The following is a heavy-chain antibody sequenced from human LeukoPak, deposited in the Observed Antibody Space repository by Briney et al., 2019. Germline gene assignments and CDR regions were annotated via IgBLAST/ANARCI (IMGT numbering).Heavy chain of an antibody. J-gene: IGHJ4*02. V-gene: IGHV3-23*01. CDR3: AKGRTYYYDSSGYYFDY. CDR2: IDYSGGNT. Sequence: PGGSLRLSCTASGFTLSSYEMSWIRQAPGKGLEWVSSIDYSGGNTYYADSVKGRFTISRDNSKNTLYLQLNSLRAEDTAVYYCAKGRTYYYDSSGYYFDYWGQGTLVTVSS. D-gene: IGHD3-22*01. CDR1: GFTLSSYE.